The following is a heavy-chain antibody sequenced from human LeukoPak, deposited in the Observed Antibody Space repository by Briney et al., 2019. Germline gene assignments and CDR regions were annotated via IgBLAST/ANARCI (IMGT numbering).Heavy chain of an antibody. CDR1: GDSISSYY. CDR3: ARLTRLSTSPDRYYLDY. Sequence: PSESLSLTCTVSGDSISSYYWSWIRQPPGKGLEWIGYIYTSGGTNYIPSLKGRVIISIDTSKNQFSLKLSSVTAADSAVYYCARLTRLSTSPDRYYLDYWGQGTLVTVYS. D-gene: IGHD6-6*01. CDR2: IYTSGGT. V-gene: IGHV4-4*09. J-gene: IGHJ4*02.